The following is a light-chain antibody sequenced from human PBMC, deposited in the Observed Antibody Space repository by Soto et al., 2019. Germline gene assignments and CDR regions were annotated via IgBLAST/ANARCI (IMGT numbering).Light chain of an antibody. CDR3: QQYGSSPTWP. J-gene: IGKJ1*01. CDR1: QSVSSSY. V-gene: IGKV3-20*01. Sequence: EIVLTQSPGTLSLSPGERATLSCRASQSVSSSYLAWYQQKPGQAPRLLIYGASSRATGIPDRFSGSGSGTDFPLTISRLEPEDFAVYYCQQYGSSPTWPFAQGTKVAIK. CDR2: GAS.